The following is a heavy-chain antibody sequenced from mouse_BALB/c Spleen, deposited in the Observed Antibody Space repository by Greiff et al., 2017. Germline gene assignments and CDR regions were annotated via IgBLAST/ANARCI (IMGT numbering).Heavy chain of an antibody. V-gene: IGHV5-12-1*01. D-gene: IGHD1-2*01. CDR2: ISSGGGST. J-gene: IGHJ3*01. Sequence: EVKLVESGGGLVKPGGSLKLSCAASGFAFSSYDMSWVRQTPEKRLEWVAYISSGGGSTYYPDTVKGRFTISRDNAKNTLYLEMSSLRSEDTAMYYCAYYGYGSFAYWGQGTLVTVSA. CDR1: GFAFSSYD. CDR3: AYYGYGSFAY.